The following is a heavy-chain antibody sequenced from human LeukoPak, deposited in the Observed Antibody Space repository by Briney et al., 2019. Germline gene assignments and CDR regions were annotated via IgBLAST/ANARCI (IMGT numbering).Heavy chain of an antibody. CDR3: ASHEVVTGAPFDY. CDR2: IYYSGST. D-gene: IGHD2-2*01. CDR1: GGSISSSNYY. Sequence: PSETLSLTCTVSGGSISSSNYYWGWIRQPPGKGLEWIGSIYYSGSTYYNPSLKSRVTISVDASKNQFSLKLSSVTAADTAVFYCASHEVVTGAPFDYWGQGTLVTVSS. V-gene: IGHV4-39*01. J-gene: IGHJ4*02.